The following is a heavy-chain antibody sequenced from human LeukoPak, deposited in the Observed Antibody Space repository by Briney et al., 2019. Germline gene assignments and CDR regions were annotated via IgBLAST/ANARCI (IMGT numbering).Heavy chain of an antibody. Sequence: SETLSLTCAVYGGSFSGYYWSWIRQPPGKGLEWIGEINHSGSTNYNPSLKSRVTISVDESKNQFSLKLSSVTAADTAVYYCARVETYYDFWSGPNWFDPWGQGTLVTVSS. D-gene: IGHD3-3*01. V-gene: IGHV4-34*01. CDR3: ARVETYYDFWSGPNWFDP. CDR2: INHSGST. CDR1: GGSFSGYY. J-gene: IGHJ5*02.